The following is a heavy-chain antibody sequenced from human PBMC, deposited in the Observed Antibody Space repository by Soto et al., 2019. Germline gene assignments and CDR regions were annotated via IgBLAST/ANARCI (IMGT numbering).Heavy chain of an antibody. CDR1: GFTFSSYG. J-gene: IGHJ4*02. Sequence: QVQLVESGGGVCQPGRSLRLSCAASGFTFSSYGMHWVRQAPGNGLEWVAVISYDGSNKYYADSVKGRFTISRDNSKNTLYLQMNSLRAEDTAVYYCAPWFGAFDYWGQGTLVTVAS. D-gene: IGHD3-10*01. CDR3: APWFGAFDY. V-gene: IGHV3-30*03. CDR2: ISYDGSNK.